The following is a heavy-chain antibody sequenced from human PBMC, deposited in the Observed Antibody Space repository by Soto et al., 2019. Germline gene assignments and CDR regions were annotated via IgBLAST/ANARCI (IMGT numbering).Heavy chain of an antibody. Sequence: QVQLQQWGAGLLKPSETLSLRCAAYGGSFSGYSSTWIRQPPGKGLEWIGEISPGGSTNYNPPLKSRVTMSVDTSKNQFSLNLSSVTAADTAVYYCARGRGGLHRTAELHSWGQGTLVTVSS. CDR1: GGSFSGYS. J-gene: IGHJ4*02. D-gene: IGHD1-7*01. CDR2: ISPGGST. V-gene: IGHV4-34*01. CDR3: ARGRGGLHRTAELHS.